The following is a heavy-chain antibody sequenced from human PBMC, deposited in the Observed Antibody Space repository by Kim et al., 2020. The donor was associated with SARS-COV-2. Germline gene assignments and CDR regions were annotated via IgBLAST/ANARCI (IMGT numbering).Heavy chain of an antibody. CDR1: GGSFSGYY. D-gene: IGHD2-8*01. CDR3: AGVCYTVFGGGYYYYGMDV. CDR2: INHSGST. J-gene: IGHJ6*02. V-gene: IGHV4-34*01. Sequence: SETLSLTCAVYGGSFSGYYWSWIRQPPGKGLEWIGEINHSGSTNYNPSLKSRVTISVDTSKNQFSLKLSSVTAADTAVYYCAGVCYTVFGGGYYYYGMDVWGQGTTVTVSS.